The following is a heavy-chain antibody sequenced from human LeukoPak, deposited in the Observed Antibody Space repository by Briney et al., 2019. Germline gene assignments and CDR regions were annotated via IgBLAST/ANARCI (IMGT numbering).Heavy chain of an antibody. CDR2: IYYSGST. CDR1: GGSISSSSYY. CDR3: ARLFGVVTDNWFDP. D-gene: IGHD3-3*01. J-gene: IGHJ5*02. Sequence: SETLSLTCTVSGGSISSSSYYWGWIRQPPGKGLEWFGSIYYSGSTYYNPSLNSRVPISVDTSKNQFSLKLSSVTAADTAVYYCARLFGVVTDNWFDPWGQGTLVTVSS. V-gene: IGHV4-39*01.